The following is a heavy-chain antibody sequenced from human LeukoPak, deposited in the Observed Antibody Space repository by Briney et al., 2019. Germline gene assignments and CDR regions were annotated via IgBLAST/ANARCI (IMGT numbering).Heavy chain of an antibody. CDR3: ARINCGGDCFLDY. V-gene: IGHV3-21*01. CDR2: ISSSSSYI. D-gene: IGHD2-21*01. Sequence: SGGSLRLSCAASGFTFSSYSMNWVRQAPGKGLEWVSSISSSSSYIYYADSVKGRFTISRDNAKSSLYLQMNSLRAEDTAVYYCARINCGGDCFLDYWGQGTLVTVSS. J-gene: IGHJ4*02. CDR1: GFTFSSYS.